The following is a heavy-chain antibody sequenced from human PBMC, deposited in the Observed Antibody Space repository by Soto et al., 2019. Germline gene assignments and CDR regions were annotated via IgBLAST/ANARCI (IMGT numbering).Heavy chain of an antibody. D-gene: IGHD2-15*01. CDR1: GYSFTSYW. CDR2: IYPGDSDT. J-gene: IGHJ6*02. V-gene: IGHV5-51*01. CDR3: ARLSGYCSGGSCPQGCCYYYGMDV. Sequence: GESLKISCKGSGYSFTSYWIGWVRQMPGKGLEWMGMIYPGDSDTRYSPSLQGQVTISADKSISTAYLQWSSLKASDTDMYYCARLSGYCSGGSCPQGCCYYYGMDVWGQGTTVTVSS.